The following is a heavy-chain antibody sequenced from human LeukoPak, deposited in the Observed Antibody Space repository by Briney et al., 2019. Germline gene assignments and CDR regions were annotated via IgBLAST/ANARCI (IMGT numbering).Heavy chain of an antibody. V-gene: IGHV3-21*01. CDR2: ISSSSSYI. Sequence: GGSRRLACAASGFTFSSYSMNWVRQAPGKGLEWGSSISSSSSYIYYADSVKGRSTISRDNPKNSLYLQMNSLRAEDTAVYYCARGRNWFDPWGQGTLVTVSS. J-gene: IGHJ5*02. CDR1: GFTFSSYS. CDR3: ARGRNWFDP.